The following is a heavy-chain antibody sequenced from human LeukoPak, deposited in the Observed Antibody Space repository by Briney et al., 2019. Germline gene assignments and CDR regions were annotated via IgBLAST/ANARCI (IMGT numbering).Heavy chain of an antibody. D-gene: IGHD6-19*01. J-gene: IGHJ4*02. CDR2: IRGTGTTT. V-gene: IGHV3-23*01. CDR3: AKVSWLGTLPSYHFDS. CDR1: GFTFSDHA. Sequence: GGSLRLSCAASGFTFSDHAMSWVRQAPGKGLEWVSAIRGTGTTTFYAASVKGRFTISRHNSKNTADLQMNSLRAEDTAVYYCAKVSWLGTLPSYHFDSWGQGTQVTVSS.